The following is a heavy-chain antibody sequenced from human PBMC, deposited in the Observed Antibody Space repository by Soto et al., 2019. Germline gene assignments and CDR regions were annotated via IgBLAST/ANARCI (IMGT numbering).Heavy chain of an antibody. CDR1: GFSLTTSGVG. CDR3: AHRVLCTFFGLVTTTAIYFDF. D-gene: IGHD3-3*01. V-gene: IGHV2-5*02. CDR2: IYWDDDK. J-gene: IGHJ4*02. Sequence: QITLNESGPTVVSPTETLTLTCRFSGFSLTTSGVGVGWIRQSPGKAPEWLALIYWDDDKRYSASLKSRLTITTDTSKNQVVLTVSGMDPTARATYSCAHRVLCTFFGLVTTTAIYFDFWGQGTPGAVSS.